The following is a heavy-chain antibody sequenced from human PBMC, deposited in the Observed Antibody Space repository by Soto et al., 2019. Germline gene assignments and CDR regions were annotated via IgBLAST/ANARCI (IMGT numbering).Heavy chain of an antibody. Sequence: SETLSLTCTVSGGSISSSSYYWGWIRQPPGKGLEWIGSIYYSGSTYYNPSLKSRVTISVDTSKNQFSLKLSSVTAADTAVFYCARKGASGSAPIFDSGAQGTLAPVS. CDR2: IYYSGST. CDR1: GGSISSSSYY. D-gene: IGHD1-26*01. CDR3: ARKGASGSAPIFDS. V-gene: IGHV4-39*01. J-gene: IGHJ4*02.